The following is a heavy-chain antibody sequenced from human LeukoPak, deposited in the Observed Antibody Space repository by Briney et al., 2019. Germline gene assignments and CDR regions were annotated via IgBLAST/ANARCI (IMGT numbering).Heavy chain of an antibody. CDR1: GFTFSSYA. Sequence: GGSLRLSCAASGFTFSSYAMSWVRQAPGKGLEWVSGISGSGGRTYYADSVKGRFTISRDNSKNTLYLQMNSLRAEDTAVYYCAKDLNFAMVTSDYWGQGTLVTVSS. V-gene: IGHV3-23*01. D-gene: IGHD5-18*01. CDR3: AKDLNFAMVTSDY. CDR2: ISGSGGRT. J-gene: IGHJ4*02.